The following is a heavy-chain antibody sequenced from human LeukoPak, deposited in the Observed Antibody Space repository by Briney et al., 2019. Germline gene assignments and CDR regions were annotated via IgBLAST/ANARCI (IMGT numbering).Heavy chain of an antibody. D-gene: IGHD2-2*01. CDR3: ASSGFIGVVPAAVSVSSVGRSYYMDV. CDR2: IIPIFGTA. Sequence: SVNVSCKASGGTFSSYAISWVRQAPGQGLEWMGGIIPIFGTANYAQKFQGRVTITADESTRTAYMELSSRRSEDTAVYYCASSGFIGVVPAAVSVSSVGRSYYMDVWGEGTTVTVSS. CDR1: GGTFSSYA. V-gene: IGHV1-69*01. J-gene: IGHJ6*03.